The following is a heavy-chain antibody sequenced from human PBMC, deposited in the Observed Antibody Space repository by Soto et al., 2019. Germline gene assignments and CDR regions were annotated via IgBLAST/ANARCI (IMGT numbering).Heavy chain of an antibody. CDR3: ARDSDYGDYDGAFDI. CDR1: GFTFSSYA. CDR2: ISYDGSNK. Sequence: QVQLVESGGGVVQPGRSLRLSCAASGFTFSSYAMHWVRQAPGKGLEWVAVISYDGSNKYYADSVKGRFTISRDNSKNTLYLQMNSLRAEDTAVYYCARDSDYGDYDGAFDIWGQGTMVTVSS. D-gene: IGHD4-17*01. J-gene: IGHJ3*02. V-gene: IGHV3-30-3*01.